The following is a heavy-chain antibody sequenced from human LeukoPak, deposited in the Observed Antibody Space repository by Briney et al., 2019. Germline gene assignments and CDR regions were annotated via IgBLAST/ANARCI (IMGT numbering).Heavy chain of an antibody. CDR2: INHSGST. CDR1: GGSFSGYY. J-gene: IGHJ4*02. Sequence: SETLSLTCAVYGGSFSGYYWSWIRQPPGKGLEWIGEINHSGSTNCNPSLKSRVTISVDTSKNQFSLKLSSVTAADTAVYYCARSPRLATVTTFDYWGQGTLVTVSS. D-gene: IGHD4-17*01. CDR3: ARSPRLATVTTFDY. V-gene: IGHV4-34*01.